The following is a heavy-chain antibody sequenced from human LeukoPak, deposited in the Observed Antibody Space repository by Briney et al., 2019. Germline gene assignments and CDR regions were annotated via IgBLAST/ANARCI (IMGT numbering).Heavy chain of an antibody. J-gene: IGHJ3*02. CDR3: ARDHQSCSSTSCYSFAFDI. D-gene: IGHD2-2*01. V-gene: IGHV1-69*05. Sequence: GASVKVSCKASGGTFSSYAISWVRQAPGQGLEWMGGIIPIFGTANYAQKFQGRVTMTRDTSTSTVYMELSSLRSEDTAVYYCARDHQSCSSTSCYSFAFDIWGQGTMVTVSS. CDR1: GGTFSSYA. CDR2: IIPIFGTA.